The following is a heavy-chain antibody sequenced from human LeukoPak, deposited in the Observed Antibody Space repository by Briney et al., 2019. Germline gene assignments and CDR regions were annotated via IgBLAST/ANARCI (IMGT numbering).Heavy chain of an antibody. J-gene: IGHJ4*02. CDR2: ISRNSSYI. Sequence: PGGSLRLSCAASGFTFSSYSMNWVRQAPGKGLEWVSSISRNSSYIYYADSVKGRFTISRDNAKNSLYLQMNSLRAEDTAVYYCARDPTMKYSSGQTGGDYWGQGTLVTVSS. CDR3: ARDPTMKYSSGQTGGDY. D-gene: IGHD6-19*01. CDR1: GFTFSSYS. V-gene: IGHV3-21*01.